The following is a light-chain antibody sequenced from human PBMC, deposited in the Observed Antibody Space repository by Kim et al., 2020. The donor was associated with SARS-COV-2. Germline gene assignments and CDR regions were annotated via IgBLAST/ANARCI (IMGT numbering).Light chain of an antibody. CDR2: RNN. CDR1: SSNIGSNY. Sequence: RVTISCSGSSSNIGSNYVYWYQQVPGTAPKLLIHRNNQRPSGVPDRFSGSKSGTSASLAISGLRSEDEADYYCAAWDDSLSGWVFGGGTQLTVL. J-gene: IGLJ3*02. CDR3: AAWDDSLSGWV. V-gene: IGLV1-47*01.